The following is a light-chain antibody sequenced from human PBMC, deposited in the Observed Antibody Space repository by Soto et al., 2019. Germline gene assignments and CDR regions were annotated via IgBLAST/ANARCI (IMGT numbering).Light chain of an antibody. J-gene: IGKJ1*01. CDR3: QQYGTPPQT. V-gene: IGKV3-20*01. Sequence: EIVITQSPTILSVSPWERATLSCRASQSVSSNLAWYQQHPGQAPRLLIYGASSRATGIPDRFSGSGSGTDFTLTISRLEPEDFAVYYCQQYGTPPQTFGQGTKVDIK. CDR2: GAS. CDR1: QSVSSN.